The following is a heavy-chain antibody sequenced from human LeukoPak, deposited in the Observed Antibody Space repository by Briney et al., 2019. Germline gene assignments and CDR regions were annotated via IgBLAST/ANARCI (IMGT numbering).Heavy chain of an antibody. V-gene: IGHV3-23*01. Sequence: GGSLRLSCAASGFTFSSYAMSWVRQAPGKGLEWVSAISGSGGSTYYADSVKGRFTISRDNSKNTLYLQMNSLRAEDTAVYYCARGDGYHFRYYFDYWGQGTLVTVSS. CDR2: ISGSGGST. CDR3: ARGDGYHFRYYFDY. J-gene: IGHJ4*02. CDR1: GFTFSSYA. D-gene: IGHD5-24*01.